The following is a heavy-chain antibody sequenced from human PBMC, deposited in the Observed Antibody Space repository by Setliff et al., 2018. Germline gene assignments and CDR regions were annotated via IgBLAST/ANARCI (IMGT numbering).Heavy chain of an antibody. CDR1: GFTFRSHG. CDR2: IRQDGNNK. J-gene: IGHJ4*02. CDR3: AKEVMGLHLSGLDY. D-gene: IGHD5-12*01. V-gene: IGHV3-30*02. Sequence: GGSLRLSCAASGFTFRSHGMHWVRQAPGKGLEWVAFIRQDGNNKYYRDSVRGRFTISRDNSKTTLFLQMNSLRPEDTGICYCAKEVMGLHLSGLDYWGQGNLVTVSS.